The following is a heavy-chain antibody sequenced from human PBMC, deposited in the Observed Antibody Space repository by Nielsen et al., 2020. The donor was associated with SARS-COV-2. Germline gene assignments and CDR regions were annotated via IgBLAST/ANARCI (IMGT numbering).Heavy chain of an antibody. CDR3: ARALPRALGYMDV. CDR1: GGSISSYY. V-gene: IGHV4-59*01. CDR2: IYYSGST. J-gene: IGHJ6*03. Sequence: SETLSLTCTVAGGSISSYYWSWTRQPPGKGLAWIGYIYYSGSTNYNPSLKSRVTISVDTSKNQFSLKLSSVTAADTAVYYCARALPRALGYMDVWGKGTTVTVSS.